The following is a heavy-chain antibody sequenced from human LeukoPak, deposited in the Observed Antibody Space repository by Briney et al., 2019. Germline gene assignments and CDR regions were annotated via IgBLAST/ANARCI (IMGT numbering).Heavy chain of an antibody. Sequence: PGTSLRLSCAASGFTFSSYAMHWVRQAPGKGLEWVAVISYDGSNKYYADSVKGRFTISRDNSKNTLYLQMNSLRAEDTAVYYCARERAPEGVPDDYWGQGTLVTVSS. D-gene: IGHD1-14*01. J-gene: IGHJ4*02. CDR2: ISYDGSNK. CDR3: ARERAPEGVPDDY. V-gene: IGHV3-30-3*01. CDR1: GFTFSSYA.